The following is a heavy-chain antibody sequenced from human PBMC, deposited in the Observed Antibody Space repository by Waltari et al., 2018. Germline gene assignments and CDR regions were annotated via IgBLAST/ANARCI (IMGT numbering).Heavy chain of an antibody. J-gene: IGHJ3*02. CDR2: ISAYNGNT. CDR3: ARESFGRDGYNGDDAFDI. D-gene: IGHD2-8*01. V-gene: IGHV1-18*01. Sequence: QVQLVQSGAEVKKPGASVKVSCKASGYTFTRYGISWVRPAPGQGLEWMGWISAYNGNTNYAQKLQGRVTMTTDTSTSTAYMELRSLRSDDTAVYYCARESFGRDGYNGDDAFDIWGQGTMVTVSS. CDR1: GYTFTRYG.